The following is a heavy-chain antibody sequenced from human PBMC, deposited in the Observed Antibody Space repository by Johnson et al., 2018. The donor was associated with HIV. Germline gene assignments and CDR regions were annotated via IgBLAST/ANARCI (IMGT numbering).Heavy chain of an antibody. J-gene: IGHJ3*02. D-gene: IGHD2-15*01. CDR1: GFTFSSYW. CDR3: ARGDCSGGSCYSEGATDAFDI. CDR2: INWNGGST. V-gene: IGHV3-20*04. Sequence: VQLVESGGGLVQPGGSLRLSCAASGFTFSSYWMSWVRQAPGKGLEWVSGINWNGGSTGYADSVKGRFTISRDNAKNTLYLEMNSLRAEEPAVYYCARGDCSGGSCYSEGATDAFDIWGQGTMVTVSS.